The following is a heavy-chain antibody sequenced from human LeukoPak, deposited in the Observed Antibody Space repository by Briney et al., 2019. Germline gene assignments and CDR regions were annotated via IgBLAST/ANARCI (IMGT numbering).Heavy chain of an antibody. CDR1: GGSISSGGYY. CDR3: ASTPSGIFGVVKYFDY. D-gene: IGHD3-3*01. V-gene: IGHV4-30-2*01. Sequence: SQTLSLTCTVSGGSISSGGYYWSWIRQPPGKGLEWIGYIYHSGSTYYNPSLKSRVTISVDRSKNQFSLKLSSVTAADTAVYYCASTPSGIFGVVKYFDYWGQGTLVTVSS. J-gene: IGHJ4*02. CDR2: IYHSGST.